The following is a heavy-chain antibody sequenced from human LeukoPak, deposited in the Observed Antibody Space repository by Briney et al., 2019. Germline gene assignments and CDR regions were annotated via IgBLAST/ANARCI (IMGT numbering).Heavy chain of an antibody. CDR3: ARGKYYYGSGNPWWFDP. Sequence: PSETLSLTCTVSGGSIGSYYWSWIRQPPGKGLEWIGYIYYSGSTNYNPSLKSRVTISVDTSKNQFSLKLSSVTAADTAVYYCARGKYYYGSGNPWWFDPWGQGTLVTVSS. CDR2: IYYSGST. V-gene: IGHV4-59*01. D-gene: IGHD3-10*01. J-gene: IGHJ5*02. CDR1: GGSIGSYY.